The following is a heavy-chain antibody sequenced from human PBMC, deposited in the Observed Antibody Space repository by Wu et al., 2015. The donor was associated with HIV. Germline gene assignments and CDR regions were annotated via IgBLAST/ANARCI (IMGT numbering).Heavy chain of an antibody. CDR3: VXDAPLIGQA. CDR1: GGIFSNFG. J-gene: IGHJ4*02. Sequence: QVQLVQSGAEMKKPGSSMKVSCKASGGIFSNFGVSWLRQAPGQGPEWMGGIIPMFKTPNYAREFRGRVTITADESTTTIYLELRGLKFGDTAVYFCVXDAPLIGQAWGLGTLVTVSS. V-gene: IGHV1-69*12. CDR2: IIPMFKTP.